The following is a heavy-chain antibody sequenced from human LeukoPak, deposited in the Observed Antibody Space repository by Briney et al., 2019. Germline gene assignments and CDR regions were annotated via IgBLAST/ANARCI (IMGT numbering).Heavy chain of an antibody. CDR2: ISGSGGST. J-gene: IGHJ4*02. CDR1: GFTFSSYA. V-gene: IGHV3-23*01. Sequence: RGSLRLSCAASGFTFSSYAMSWVRQAPGKGLEWVSAISGSGGSTYYADSVKGRFTISRDNSKNTLYLQMNSLRAEDTAVYYCAKGNSAWSSGYSAYFDYWGQGTLVTVSS. D-gene: IGHD3-22*01. CDR3: AKGNSAWSSGYSAYFDY.